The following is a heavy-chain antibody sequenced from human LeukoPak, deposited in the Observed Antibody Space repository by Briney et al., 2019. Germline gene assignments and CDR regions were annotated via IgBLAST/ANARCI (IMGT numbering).Heavy chain of an antibody. CDR1: GFTFSSYA. Sequence: GGSLRLSCAASGFTFSSYAMSWVSQAPGKGLEWVSAISGSGGSTYYADSVKGRFTISRDNSKNTLYPQMNSLRAEDTAVYYCAKETRDYVSGEYFQHWGQGTLVTVSS. CDR3: AKETRDYVSGEYFQH. CDR2: ISGSGGST. V-gene: IGHV3-23*01. D-gene: IGHD4-17*01. J-gene: IGHJ1*01.